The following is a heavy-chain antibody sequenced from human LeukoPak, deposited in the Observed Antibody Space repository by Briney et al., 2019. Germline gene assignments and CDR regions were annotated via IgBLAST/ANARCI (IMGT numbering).Heavy chain of an antibody. CDR1: GASLSSSSYY. V-gene: IGHV4-39*01. CDR2: IYYSGST. J-gene: IGHJ4*02. Sequence: PSETLSLTCTVPGASLSSSSYYWAWIRQPPGKGLEWIGSIYYSGSTYYNPSLKSRVTMSIDTSKNQLSLKLSSVTAADTAVYYCSRHRTWNDDPLDYWGQGTLVSVSS. D-gene: IGHD1-1*01. CDR3: SRHRTWNDDPLDY.